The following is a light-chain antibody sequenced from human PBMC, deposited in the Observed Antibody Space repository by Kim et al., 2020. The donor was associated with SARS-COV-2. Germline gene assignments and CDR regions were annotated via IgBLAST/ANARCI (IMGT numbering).Light chain of an antibody. CDR1: SSDVGSYNL. Sequence: QSALTQPAPVSGSPGQSITISCTGTSSDVGSYNLVSWYQQHPGNAPKLMIYEVSKRPSGVSNRFSGSKSGNTASLTISGLQAEDEADYYCCSYAGSSAYVVFGGGTQLTVL. V-gene: IGLV2-23*02. CDR3: CSYAGSSAYVV. CDR2: EVS. J-gene: IGLJ2*01.